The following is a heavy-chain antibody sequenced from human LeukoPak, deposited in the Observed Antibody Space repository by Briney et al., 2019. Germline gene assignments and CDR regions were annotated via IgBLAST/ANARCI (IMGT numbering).Heavy chain of an antibody. Sequence: PSETLSLTCTVSGGSISSSSYYWGWIRQPPGKGLEWIGSIYYSGSTYYNPSLKSRVTISVDTSKNQFSLKLSSVTAADTAVYYCARGGQYSSGWYLHYYYYYMDVWGKGTTVTVSS. J-gene: IGHJ6*03. V-gene: IGHV4-39*07. CDR1: GGSISSSSYY. CDR2: IYYSGST. CDR3: ARGGQYSSGWYLHYYYYYMDV. D-gene: IGHD6-19*01.